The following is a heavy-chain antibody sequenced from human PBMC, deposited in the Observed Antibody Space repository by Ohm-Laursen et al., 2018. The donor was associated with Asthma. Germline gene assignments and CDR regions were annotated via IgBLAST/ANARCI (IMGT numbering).Heavy chain of an antibody. CDR1: GYTFTSYD. CDR2: VNPNSGNT. CDR3: AREGALVVVPSRDAFDI. V-gene: IGHV1-8*01. Sequence: GSSVKVSCKASGYTFTSYDINWVRQAPGQGLEWMGWVNPNSGNTDYAQRFQGRVTMTRNTTINTAYMELSSLRSEDTAVYYCAREGALVVVPSRDAFDIWGQGTMVTVSS. D-gene: IGHD2-2*01. J-gene: IGHJ3*02.